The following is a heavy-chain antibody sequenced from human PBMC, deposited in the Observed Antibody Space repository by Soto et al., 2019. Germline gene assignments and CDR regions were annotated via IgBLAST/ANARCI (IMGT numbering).Heavy chain of an antibody. V-gene: IGHV3-30*18. CDR1: GFTFSAYG. CDR2: ISKDGSTT. CDR3: AKETHSSGYGSYFDY. Sequence: QVQLVESGGGVVQPGRSLRLSCAASGFTFSAYGMHWVRQAPGKGLEWVAVISKDGSTTYDVDSVKGRFTISRDSSKNTLYLQMNSLRTEDTAVYYCAKETHSSGYGSYFDYWGQGTLVTVYS. J-gene: IGHJ4*02. D-gene: IGHD3-22*01.